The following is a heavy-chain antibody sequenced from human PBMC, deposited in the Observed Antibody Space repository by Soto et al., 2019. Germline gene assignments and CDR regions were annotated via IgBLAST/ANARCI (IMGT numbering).Heavy chain of an antibody. V-gene: IGHV5-51*01. D-gene: IGHD1-26*01. CDR1: GYSFTSYW. CDR3: ARGHGGMAARGGGSDY. J-gene: IGHJ4*02. CDR2: IYPGDSDT. Sequence: GSLKISCKGSGYSFTSYWIGWVRQMPGKGLEWMGIIYPGDSDTRYSPSFQGQVTISADKSISTAYLQWSSLKASDTAMYYCARGHGGMAARGGGSDYWGQGTLVTVSS.